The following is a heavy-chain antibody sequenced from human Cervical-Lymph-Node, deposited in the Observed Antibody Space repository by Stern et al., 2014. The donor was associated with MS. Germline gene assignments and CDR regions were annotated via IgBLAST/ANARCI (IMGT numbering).Heavy chain of an antibody. CDR1: GYPFTGYD. CDR3: ARRKTGWTGTTLFDVFDT. D-gene: IGHD1/OR15-1a*01. V-gene: IGHV1-8*01. CDR2: INPNSAAT. J-gene: IGHJ3*02. Sequence: VHLVESGAEVKKPGASVKVACKASGYPFTGYDITWVRQATGQGLEWMGWINPNSAATGNAQKFQGRVSMARDTSTDTVYMELNSLASEDTGVYYCARRKTGWTGTTLFDVFDTWGQGTVVTVSS.